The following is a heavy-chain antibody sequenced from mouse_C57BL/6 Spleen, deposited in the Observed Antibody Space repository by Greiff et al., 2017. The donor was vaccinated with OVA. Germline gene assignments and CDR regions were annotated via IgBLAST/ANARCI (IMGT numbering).Heavy chain of an antibody. D-gene: IGHD1-1*01. CDR3: ARGDYYGSSSYWYFDV. J-gene: IGHJ1*03. Sequence: EVQRVESGGGLVQPGGSLKLSCAASGFTFSDYYMYWVRQTPEKRLEWVAYISNGGGSTYYPDTVKGRFTISRDNAKNTLYLQMSRLKSEDTAMYYCARGDYYGSSSYWYFDVWGTGTTVTVSS. CDR1: GFTFSDYY. V-gene: IGHV5-12*01. CDR2: ISNGGGST.